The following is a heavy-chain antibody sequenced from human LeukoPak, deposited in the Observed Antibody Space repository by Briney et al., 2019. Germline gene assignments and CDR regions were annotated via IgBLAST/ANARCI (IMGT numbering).Heavy chain of an antibody. CDR2: IYHSGST. CDR1: GGSISSGGYY. Sequence: SETLSLTCTVSGGSISSGGYYWSWIRQPPGKGLEWIGYIYHSGSTYYNPSLKSRVTISVDRSKNQFSLKLSSVTAADTAVYYCARGTVTEYYYYGMDVWGQGTTVTVSS. J-gene: IGHJ6*02. CDR3: ARGTVTEYYYYGMDV. V-gene: IGHV4-30-2*01. D-gene: IGHD4-17*01.